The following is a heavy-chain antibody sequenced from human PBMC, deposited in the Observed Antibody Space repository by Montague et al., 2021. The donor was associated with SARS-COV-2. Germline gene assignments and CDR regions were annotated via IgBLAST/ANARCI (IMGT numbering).Heavy chain of an antibody. CDR3: ARGGLGNRGFDY. CDR2: IYLSGFT. Sequence: SETLSLTCVVSDVPLSTSTWWSWVRQSPGKGLEWVGEIYLSGFTXXNPXDKSRVSISLDDSRSQFSLRLTSVTAADTAVYFCARGGLGNRGFDYWGQGTLVTVSS. V-gene: IGHV4-4*02. D-gene: IGHD3/OR15-3a*01. J-gene: IGHJ4*02. CDR1: DVPLSTSTW.